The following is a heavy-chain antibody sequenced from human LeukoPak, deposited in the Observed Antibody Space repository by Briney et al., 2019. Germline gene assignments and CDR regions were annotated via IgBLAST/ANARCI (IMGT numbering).Heavy chain of an antibody. CDR3: AAMIGYFDY. CDR2: IYTSGST. Sequence: SETLSLTCTVSGDYITSYYWSWIRQPPGKGLDWIGYIYTSGSTNYNPSLKSRVTISVDKSKNQFSLKLSSVTAADTAVYYCAAMIGYFDYWGQGTLVTVSS. CDR1: GDYITSYY. V-gene: IGHV4-4*08. D-gene: IGHD3-22*01. J-gene: IGHJ4*02.